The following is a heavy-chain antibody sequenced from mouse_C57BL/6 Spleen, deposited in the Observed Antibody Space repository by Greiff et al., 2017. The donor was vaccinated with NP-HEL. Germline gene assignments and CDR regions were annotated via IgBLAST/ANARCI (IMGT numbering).Heavy chain of an antibody. CDR3: ARGRHGYDGYFDV. CDR2: IYPGSGST. D-gene: IGHD2-2*01. Sequence: QVQLKQPGAELVKPGASVKMSCKASGYTFTSYWITWVKQRPGQGLEWIGDIYPGSGSTNYNEKFKSKATLTVDTSSSTAYMQLSSLTSEDSAVYYCARGRHGYDGYFDVWGTGTTVTVSS. V-gene: IGHV1-55*01. CDR1: GYTFTSYW. J-gene: IGHJ1*03.